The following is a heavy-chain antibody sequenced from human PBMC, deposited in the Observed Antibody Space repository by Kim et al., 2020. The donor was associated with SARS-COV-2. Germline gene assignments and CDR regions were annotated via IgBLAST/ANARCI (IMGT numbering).Heavy chain of an antibody. D-gene: IGHD3-16*01. J-gene: IGHJ5*02. Sequence: RYSPSFQGQVTISADKSISTAYLQWSSLKASDTAMYYCASLGAAQNWFDPWGQGTLVTVSS. V-gene: IGHV5-51*01. CDR3: ASLGAAQNWFDP.